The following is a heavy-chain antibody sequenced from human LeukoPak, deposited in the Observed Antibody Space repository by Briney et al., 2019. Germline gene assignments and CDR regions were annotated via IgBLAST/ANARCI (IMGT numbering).Heavy chain of an antibody. J-gene: IGHJ5*02. CDR2: IYYSGST. CDR1: GGSISSYY. D-gene: IGHD3-22*01. Sequence: SETLSLTCTVSGGSISSYYWSWIRQPPGKGLEWTGYIYYSGSTNYNPSLKSRVTISVDTSKNQFSLKLSSVTAADTAVYYCARAITMIRGNWFDPWGQGTLVTVSS. V-gene: IGHV4-59*01. CDR3: ARAITMIRGNWFDP.